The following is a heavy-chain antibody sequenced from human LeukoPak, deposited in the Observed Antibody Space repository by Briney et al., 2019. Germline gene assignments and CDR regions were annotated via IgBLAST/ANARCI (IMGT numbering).Heavy chain of an antibody. V-gene: IGHV4-4*09. CDR1: GSISGYY. CDR3: ARQKCTSASCLTKNAFDI. D-gene: IGHD2-2*01. Sequence: SETLSLTCTVSGSISGYYWSWIRQPPGKGLECIGYIYTSGSTNYNPSLESRVTISVDTSNNQFSLDLSSVTAADTAVYYCARQKCTSASCLTKNAFDIWGQGTMVTVSS. CDR2: IYTSGST. J-gene: IGHJ3*02.